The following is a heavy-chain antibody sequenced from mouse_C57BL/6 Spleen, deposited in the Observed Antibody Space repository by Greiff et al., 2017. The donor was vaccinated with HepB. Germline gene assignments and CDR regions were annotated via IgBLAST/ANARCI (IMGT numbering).Heavy chain of an antibody. CDR1: GYTFTSYW. J-gene: IGHJ2*01. D-gene: IGHD2-4*01. Sequence: QVQLQQPGAELVMPGASVKLSCKASGYTFTSYWMHWVKQRPGQGLEWIGEIDPSDSYTNYNQKFKGKSTLTVDKSSSTAYMQLSSLTSEDSAVYYCARWDYGVGYWGQGTTLPVSS. CDR3: ARWDYGVGY. CDR2: IDPSDSYT. V-gene: IGHV1-69*01.